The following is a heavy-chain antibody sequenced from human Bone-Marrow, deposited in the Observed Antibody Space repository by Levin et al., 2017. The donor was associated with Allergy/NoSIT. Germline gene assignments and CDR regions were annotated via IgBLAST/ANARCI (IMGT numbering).Heavy chain of an antibody. Sequence: KISCKASGFTFNTYGFSWVRRAPGQGLEWMGGIIPMFNTSKYAQKFQGRVTITADESTSTAYMELRSLRSEDTAIYYCARDHSGALNCWGPGTLVTVSA. CDR3: ARDHSGALNC. J-gene: IGHJ4*02. CDR2: IIPMFNTS. V-gene: IGHV1-69*01. CDR1: GFTFNTYG. D-gene: IGHD6-19*01.